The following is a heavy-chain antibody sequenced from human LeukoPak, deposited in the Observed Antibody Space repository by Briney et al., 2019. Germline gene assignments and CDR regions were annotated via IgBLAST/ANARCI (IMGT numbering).Heavy chain of an antibody. CDR1: GFTFSNYN. Sequence: PGGSLRLSCAASGFTFSNYNMNWVRQAPGKGLEWVSFISSGGSYIYYTDSVKGRFTISRDNAKSSLFLQMNSLRAEDTAVYFCARAVVGSGYDYFDYWGQGTLVTVSS. D-gene: IGHD5-12*01. CDR3: ARAVVGSGYDYFDY. CDR2: ISSGGSYI. V-gene: IGHV3-21*01. J-gene: IGHJ4*02.